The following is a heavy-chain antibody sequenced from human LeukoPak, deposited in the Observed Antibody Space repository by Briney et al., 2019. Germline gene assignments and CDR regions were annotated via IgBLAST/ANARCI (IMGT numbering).Heavy chain of an antibody. Sequence: SETLSLTCTVSGGSISSGSYYWSWIRQPAGKGLEWIGRIYTSGSTNYNPSLKSRVTISVDTSKNQFSLKLSSVTAADTAAYYCASFYYGDWEGFDYWGQGTLVTVSS. CDR2: IYTSGST. V-gene: IGHV4-61*02. D-gene: IGHD4-17*01. CDR3: ASFYYGDWEGFDY. CDR1: GGSISSGSYY. J-gene: IGHJ4*02.